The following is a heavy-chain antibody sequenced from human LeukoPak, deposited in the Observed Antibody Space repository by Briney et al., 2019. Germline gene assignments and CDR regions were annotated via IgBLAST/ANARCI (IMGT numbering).Heavy chain of an antibody. CDR1: GFTFSSYA. V-gene: IGHV3-23*01. D-gene: IGHD5-18*01. J-gene: IGHJ4*02. Sequence: PGGSLRLSCAASGFTFSSYAMSWVRQAPGKGLEWVSAISGSGGSTYYADSVKGRFTISRDNSKNTLYLHMNSLRAEDTAVYTCAKRPAYSYGAYLDYWGQGTLVTVSS. CDR3: AKRPAYSYGAYLDY. CDR2: ISGSGGST.